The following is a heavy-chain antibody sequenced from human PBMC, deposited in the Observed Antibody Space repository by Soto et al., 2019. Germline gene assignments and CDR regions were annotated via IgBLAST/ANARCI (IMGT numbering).Heavy chain of an antibody. Sequence: SVKVSCKASGGTFSSYAISWVRQAPGQGLEWMGGIIPIFGTANYAQKFQGRVTITADESTSTAYMELSSLRSEDTAVYYCARDRETDIVVVPAAIWSPYYYYGMDVWGQGTTVPVSS. CDR1: GGTFSSYA. V-gene: IGHV1-69*13. J-gene: IGHJ6*02. CDR2: IIPIFGTA. D-gene: IGHD2-2*01. CDR3: ARDRETDIVVVPAAIWSPYYYYGMDV.